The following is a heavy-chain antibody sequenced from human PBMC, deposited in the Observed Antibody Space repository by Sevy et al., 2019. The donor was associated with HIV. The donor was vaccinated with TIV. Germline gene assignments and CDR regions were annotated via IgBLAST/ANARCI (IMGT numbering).Heavy chain of an antibody. CDR1: GFSFGNRW. CDR2: INPDGKTT. Sequence: GGSLRLSCAGAGFSFGNRWMHWVRQAPGKGLVWVSRINPDGKTTDYTASVKGRFTISRDNAKNTLYLQMDSLTAEDTAVYFCAREDTFWAGELDYWGQGTLVTVSS. V-gene: IGHV3-74*01. D-gene: IGHD3-3*01. CDR3: AREDTFWAGELDY. J-gene: IGHJ4*02.